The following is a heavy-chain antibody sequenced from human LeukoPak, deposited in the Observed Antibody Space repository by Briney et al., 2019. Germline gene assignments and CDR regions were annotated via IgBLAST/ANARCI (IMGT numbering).Heavy chain of an antibody. Sequence: SETLSLTCAVYGGSFSGYYWSWIRQPPGKGLEWIGEINHSGSTNYNPSLKSRVTISVDTSKNQFSLKLSSVTAADTAVYYCERRNLVVVTAIRRAFDYWGQGTLVTVSS. CDR2: INHSGST. CDR1: GGSFSGYY. CDR3: ERRNLVVVTAIRRAFDY. J-gene: IGHJ4*02. D-gene: IGHD2-21*02. V-gene: IGHV4-34*01.